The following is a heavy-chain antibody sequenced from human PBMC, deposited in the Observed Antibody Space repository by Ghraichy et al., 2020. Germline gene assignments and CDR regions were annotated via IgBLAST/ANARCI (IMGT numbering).Heavy chain of an antibody. V-gene: IGHV4-4*09. CDR3: ARGYSSGWPSLGGYGMDV. Sequence: SETLSLTCTVSGGSISSYYWSWIRQPPGKGLEWIGYIYTSGSTNYNPSLKSRVTISVDTSKNQFSLKLSSVTAADTAVYYCARGYSSGWPSLGGYGMDVWGQGTTVTVSS. CDR2: IYTSGST. J-gene: IGHJ6*02. D-gene: IGHD6-19*01. CDR1: GGSISSYY.